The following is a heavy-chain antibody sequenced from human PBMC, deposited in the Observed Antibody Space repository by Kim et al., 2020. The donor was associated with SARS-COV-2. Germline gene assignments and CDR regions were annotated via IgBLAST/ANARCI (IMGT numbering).Heavy chain of an antibody. J-gene: IGHJ6*01. D-gene: IGHD6-13*01. CDR3: SWVHKDSWYEEDYYYGM. CDR2: ISTTCAYT. Sequence: GGSLRLSCVASGFTFDDYYMSWARQAPGKGLEWLACISTTCAYTNYAESVKGRFTITRYNFHYAHSLQMDSLGAGTTATSFCSWVHKDSWYEEDYYYGM. V-gene: IGHV3-11*03. CDR1: GFTFDDYY.